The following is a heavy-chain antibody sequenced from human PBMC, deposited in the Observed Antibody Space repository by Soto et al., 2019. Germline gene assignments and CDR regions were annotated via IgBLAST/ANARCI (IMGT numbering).Heavy chain of an antibody. Sequence: SSETLSLTCTVSGGSISSGGYYWSWIRQHPGKGLEWIGHIYHSGSTNYNPSLKSRVTISVDTSKNQFSLKLSSVTAADTAVYYCANWDSTSYGIFDYWGQGTLVTVSS. V-gene: IGHV4-39*07. CDR1: GGSISSGGYY. D-gene: IGHD5-18*01. CDR2: IYHSGST. CDR3: ANWDSTSYGIFDY. J-gene: IGHJ4*02.